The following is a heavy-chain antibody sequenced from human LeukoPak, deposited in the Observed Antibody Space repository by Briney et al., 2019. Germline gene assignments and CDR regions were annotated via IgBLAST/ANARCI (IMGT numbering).Heavy chain of an antibody. CDR2: IYYSGST. CDR1: GGSISSYY. D-gene: IGHD6-19*01. CDR3: ARDLVGSGWYVSGFDY. Sequence: LSETLSLTCTVSGGSISSYYWSWIRQPPGKGLEWIGYIYYSGSTNYNPSLKSRVTISVDTSKNQFSLKLSSVTAADTAVYYCARDLVGSGWYVSGFDYWGQGTLVTVSS. V-gene: IGHV4-59*01. J-gene: IGHJ4*02.